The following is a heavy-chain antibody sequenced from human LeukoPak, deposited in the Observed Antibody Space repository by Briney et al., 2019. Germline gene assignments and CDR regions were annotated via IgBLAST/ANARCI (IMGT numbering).Heavy chain of an antibody. J-gene: IGHJ4*02. Sequence: GGSLRLSCAASGFTFSTYAMTRVRQAPGKGLEWVSGISTSGDRTYYADSVKGRFTISRDNSKNTLYLQMNSLRAEDTAEYYCARSAVGTSCCTAVDYWGQGTLVTVSS. D-gene: IGHD1-26*01. V-gene: IGHV3-23*01. CDR3: ARSAVGTSCCTAVDY. CDR1: GFTFSTYA. CDR2: ISTSGDRT.